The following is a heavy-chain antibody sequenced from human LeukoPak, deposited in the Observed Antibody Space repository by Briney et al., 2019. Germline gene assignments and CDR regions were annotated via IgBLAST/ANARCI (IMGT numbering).Heavy chain of an antibody. CDR1: GGSISSSSYY. CDR3: ARGVDYYGV. D-gene: IGHD3-10*01. CDR2: IYYSGST. V-gene: IGHV4-39*07. Sequence: SETLSLTCTVSGGSISSSSYYWGWIRQPPGKGLEWIGSIYYSGSTYYNPSLKSRVTISVDTSKNQFSLKLSSVTAADTVVYYCARGVDYYGVWGQGTLVTVSS. J-gene: IGHJ4*02.